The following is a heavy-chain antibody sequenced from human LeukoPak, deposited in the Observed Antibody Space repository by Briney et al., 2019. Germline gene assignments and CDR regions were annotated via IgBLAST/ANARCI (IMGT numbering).Heavy chain of an antibody. CDR1: GGSFSGYY. D-gene: IGHD2-15*01. CDR3: ARSGGTSARVNAFDI. J-gene: IGHJ3*02. CDR2: INHSGST. Sequence: SETLSLTCAVYGGSFSGYYWSWIRQPPGKGLEWIGEINHSGSTNYNPSLKSRVTISVDTSKNQFSLKLSSVTAADTAVYYCARSGGTSARVNAFDIWGQGTMVTVSS. V-gene: IGHV4-34*01.